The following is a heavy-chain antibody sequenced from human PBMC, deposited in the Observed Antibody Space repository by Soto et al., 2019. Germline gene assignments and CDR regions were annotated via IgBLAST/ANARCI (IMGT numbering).Heavy chain of an antibody. Sequence: EVQLLESGGGLVQPGGSLRLSCAASGFTFSSYAMSWVRQAPGKGLEWVSAISGSGGSTYYADSVKGRFTISRDNSKNTLYLQMNSLRAEDTAVYYCAKERLNCSGGSCYPQLFDYWGQGTLVTVSS. D-gene: IGHD2-15*01. V-gene: IGHV3-23*01. J-gene: IGHJ4*02. CDR3: AKERLNCSGGSCYPQLFDY. CDR2: ISGSGGST. CDR1: GFTFSSYA.